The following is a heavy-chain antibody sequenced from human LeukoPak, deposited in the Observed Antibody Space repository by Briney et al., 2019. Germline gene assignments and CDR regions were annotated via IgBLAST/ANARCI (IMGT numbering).Heavy chain of an antibody. CDR2: IYHSGST. J-gene: IGHJ1*01. CDR3: ARDGDYGGSFQH. D-gene: IGHD4-23*01. V-gene: IGHV4-38-2*02. Sequence: PSETLSLTCTVSGYSISSGYYWGWIRQPPGKGLEWIGSIYHSGSTYYNPSLKSRVTISVDTSKNQFSLKLSSVTAADTAVYYCARDGDYGGSFQHWGQGTLVTVSS. CDR1: GYSISSGYY.